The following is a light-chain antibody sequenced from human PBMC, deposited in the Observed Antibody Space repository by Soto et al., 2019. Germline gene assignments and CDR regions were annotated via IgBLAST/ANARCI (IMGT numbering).Light chain of an antibody. Sequence: EIVLTQSPPTLSLSPGERATLSCRASQTVISYLSWYQQKPGQAPSLLIYDASNRATRIPARLSGSGSGTDCTLTIGRLEAEDFAVYHCQQPSKEIPFGKWTRLEI. CDR3: QQPSKEIP. J-gene: IGKJ5*01. CDR2: DAS. CDR1: QTVISY. V-gene: IGKV3-11*01.